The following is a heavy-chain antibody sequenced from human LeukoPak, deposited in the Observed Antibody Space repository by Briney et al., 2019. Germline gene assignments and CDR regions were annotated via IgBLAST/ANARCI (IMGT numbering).Heavy chain of an antibody. CDR2: ISASGGST. J-gene: IGHJ4*02. CDR3: AKDQDIVVVVAATKGLDY. Sequence: GGSLRLSCAASGFTVSSNYMSWVRQAPGKGLEWVSGISASGGSTYYADSVRGRFTISRDNSKNTLYLQMNSLRAEDTAVYYCAKDQDIVVVVAATKGLDYWGQGTLVTVSS. CDR1: GFTVSSNY. V-gene: IGHV3-23*01. D-gene: IGHD2-15*01.